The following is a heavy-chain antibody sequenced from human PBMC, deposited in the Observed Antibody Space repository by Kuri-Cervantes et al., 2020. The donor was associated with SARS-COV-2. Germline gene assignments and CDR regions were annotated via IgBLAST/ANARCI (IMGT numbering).Heavy chain of an antibody. V-gene: IGHV3-7*01. CDR3: VKDGAAMVTGPVGYYGMDV. J-gene: IGHJ6*02. D-gene: IGHD5-18*01. CDR1: GFTFSSYW. Sequence: GGSLRLSCAASGFTFSSYWMSWVRQAPGKGLEWVANIKQGGSEKYYVDSVKGRFTISRNNAKNSLYLQMSSLRAEDTAVYYCVKDGAAMVTGPVGYYGMDVWGQGTTVTVSS. CDR2: IKQGGSEK.